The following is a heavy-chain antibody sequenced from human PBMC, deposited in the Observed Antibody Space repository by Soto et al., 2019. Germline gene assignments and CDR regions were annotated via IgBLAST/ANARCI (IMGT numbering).Heavy chain of an antibody. CDR3: ARARWYDAFDV. CDR2: IFHGGNT. D-gene: IGHD2-15*01. V-gene: IGHV4-38-2*01. J-gene: IGHJ3*01. CDR1: GFFISSGNH. Sequence: NPSETLSLTCAVSGFFISSGNHWGWIRKPPGKGLEWIGSIFHGGNTYYNPSLKSRVTISVDMSKNQFSLKLNSVTAADTAVYYCARARWYDAFDVWGQGTVVTVSS.